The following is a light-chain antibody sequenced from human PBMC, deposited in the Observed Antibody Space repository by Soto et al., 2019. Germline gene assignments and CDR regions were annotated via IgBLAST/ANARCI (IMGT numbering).Light chain of an antibody. J-gene: IGKJ1*01. V-gene: IGKV1-17*01. Sequence: DIQMTQSPSSLSASVGDRITITCRASQAIGNDLGWYQQKPGKAPKRLIYAAFTLQGGVPSRFSGSGSETEFTLTIYGLQPEDFATYYCLQHNTFPWTFGQGTKVDIK. CDR2: AAF. CDR1: QAIGND. CDR3: LQHNTFPWT.